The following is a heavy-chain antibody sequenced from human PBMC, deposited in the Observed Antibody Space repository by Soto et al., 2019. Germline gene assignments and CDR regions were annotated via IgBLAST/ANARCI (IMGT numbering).Heavy chain of an antibody. CDR3: AKDRTPTDSSGRLSHSDY. D-gene: IGHD6-19*01. Sequence: EVQLLESGGGLVQPGGSLRLSCAASGFIFSNYAMSWVRQAPGKGLEWVSAISGSGGSTYYADSVKGRFTISRDNSKNTLYLQMNSLRAEDTAVYYCAKDRTPTDSSGRLSHSDYWGQGTLVTVSS. J-gene: IGHJ4*02. V-gene: IGHV3-23*01. CDR2: ISGSGGST. CDR1: GFIFSNYA.